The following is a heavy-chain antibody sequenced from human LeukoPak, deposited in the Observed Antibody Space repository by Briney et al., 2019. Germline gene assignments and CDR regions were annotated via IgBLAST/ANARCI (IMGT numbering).Heavy chain of an antibody. D-gene: IGHD2-2*01. CDR2: ISYDGSNK. CDR1: GFTFSSYA. Sequence: GGSLRLSCAASGFTFSSYAMHWVRQAPGKGLEWVAVISYDGSNKYYADSVKGRFTISRDNSKNTLYLQMNSLRAEDTAVYYCARASGKYQPLSDWFDPWGQGTLVTVSS. V-gene: IGHV3-30*01. CDR3: ARASGKYQPLSDWFDP. J-gene: IGHJ5*02.